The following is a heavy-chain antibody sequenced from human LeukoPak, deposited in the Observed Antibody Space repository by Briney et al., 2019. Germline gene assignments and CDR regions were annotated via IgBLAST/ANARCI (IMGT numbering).Heavy chain of an antibody. CDR3: AKATRGYSYGWLDAFDI. V-gene: IGHV3-23*01. J-gene: IGHJ3*02. Sequence: GGSLRLSCAASGFTFSSYAMSWVRQAPGKGLEWVSAISGSGGSTYYADSVKGRFTISRDNSKNTLYLQMNSLRAEDTAVYYCAKATRGYSYGWLDAFDIWGLGTMVTVSS. CDR2: ISGSGGST. D-gene: IGHD5-18*01. CDR1: GFTFSSYA.